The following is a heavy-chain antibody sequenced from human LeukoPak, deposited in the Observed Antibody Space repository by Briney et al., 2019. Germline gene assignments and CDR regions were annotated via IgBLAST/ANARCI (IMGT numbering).Heavy chain of an antibody. Sequence: GGALRLSCAASGFTLSRYCLSWVRPAPGEGVGWVSAITATSSSTHDADSVQGRFAISRDNSKNTLYLQMNSLRPEDTAIYYCAKLFESGTYNNFFHYWGQGTLVTVFS. D-gene: IGHD3-10*01. CDR3: AKLFESGTYNNFFHY. CDR1: GFTLSRYC. V-gene: IGHV3-23*01. CDR2: ITATSSST. J-gene: IGHJ4*02.